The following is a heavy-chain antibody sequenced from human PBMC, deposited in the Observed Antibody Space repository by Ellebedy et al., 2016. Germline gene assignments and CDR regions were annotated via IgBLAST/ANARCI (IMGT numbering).Heavy chain of an antibody. CDR1: DDSITTYY. D-gene: IGHD2-2*01. J-gene: IGHJ4*02. V-gene: IGHV4-59*12. CDR2: IYYTGIT. CDR3: ARDGFRDCSNTNCFDY. Sequence: SETLSLTCTVSDDSITTYYWSWIRQPPGKGLDYIGYIYYTGITNYNPSLKSRVSISADTSKNQFSLNLRSVTAADTAVYYCARDGFRDCSNTNCFDYWGQGTLVSVSS.